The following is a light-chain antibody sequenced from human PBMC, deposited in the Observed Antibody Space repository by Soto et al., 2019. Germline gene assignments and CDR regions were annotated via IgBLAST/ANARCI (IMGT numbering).Light chain of an antibody. V-gene: IGKV3-11*01. CDR3: LQRNTWPFT. CDR1: QSVSSY. Sequence: EIVLTQSPATLSLSPGERATLSCRASQSVSSYLAWYQQRPGQAPRLLIYDASKRATGIPARFSGSGSGTDFTLTISSLESEDFAVYYCLQRNTWPFTFGPGTKVDIK. CDR2: DAS. J-gene: IGKJ3*01.